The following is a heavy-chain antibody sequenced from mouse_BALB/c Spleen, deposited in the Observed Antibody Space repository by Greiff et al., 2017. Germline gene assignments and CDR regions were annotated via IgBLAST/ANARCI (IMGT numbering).Heavy chain of an antibody. CDR3: ASGRYDVYYAMDY. V-gene: IGHV1-14*01. CDR2: INPYNDGT. CDR1: GYTFTSYV. Sequence: VQLQQSGPELVKPGASVKMSCKASGYTFTSYVMHWVKQKPGQGLEWIGYINPYNDGTKYNEKFKGKATLTSDKSSSTAYMELSSLTSEDSAVYYCASGRYDVYYAMDYWGQGTSVTVSS. D-gene: IGHD2-14*01. J-gene: IGHJ4*01.